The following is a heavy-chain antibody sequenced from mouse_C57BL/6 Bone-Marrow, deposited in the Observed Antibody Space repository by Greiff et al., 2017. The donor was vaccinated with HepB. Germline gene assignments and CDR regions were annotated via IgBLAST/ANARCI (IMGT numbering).Heavy chain of an antibody. D-gene: IGHD3-3*01. V-gene: IGHV5-17*01. CDR1: GFTFSDYG. J-gene: IGHJ2*01. Sequence: EVKVVESGGGLVKPGGSLKLSCAASGFTFSDYGMHWVRQAPEKGLEWVAYISSGSSTIYYAVTVKGRFTISRDNAKNTLFLQMTSLRSEDTAMYYCSRKRADYWGQGTTLTVSS. CDR2: ISSGSSTI. CDR3: SRKRADY.